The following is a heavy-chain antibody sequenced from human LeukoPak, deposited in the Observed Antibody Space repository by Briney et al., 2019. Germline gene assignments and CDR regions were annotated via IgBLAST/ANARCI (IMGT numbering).Heavy chain of an antibody. CDR2: INPYGGGT. CDR1: GYTFTGNY. CDR3: VKMYYDFWSAFDI. D-gene: IGHD3-3*01. V-gene: IGHV1-2*02. Sequence: ASVKVSCKASGYTFTGNYMHWVRQAPGQGLEWMGWINPYGGGTNYAQKFQGRVTMTRDTSITTAYMELSRLRSDDTAVYYCVKMYYDFWSAFDIWGQGTMVTVSS. J-gene: IGHJ3*02.